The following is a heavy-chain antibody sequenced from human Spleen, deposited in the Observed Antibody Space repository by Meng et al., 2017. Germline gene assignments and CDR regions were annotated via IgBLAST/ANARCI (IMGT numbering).Heavy chain of an antibody. CDR3: TKDFDDFWSGFSEDDAFDI. V-gene: IGHV3-9*01. D-gene: IGHD3-3*01. J-gene: IGHJ3*02. CDR1: GFTFDDYA. CDR2: ISWNSGSI. Sequence: SLKISCAASGFTFDDYAMLWVRQAPGKGLEWVSGISWNSGSIGYADAVKGRFTISRNNAKNSLYLQMNSLRAEDTALYYCTKDFDDFWSGFSEDDAFDIWGQGTMVTVSS.